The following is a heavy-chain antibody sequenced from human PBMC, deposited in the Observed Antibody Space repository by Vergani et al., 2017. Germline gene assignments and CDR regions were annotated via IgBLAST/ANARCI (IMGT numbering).Heavy chain of an antibody. CDR2: INHSGST. V-gene: IGHV4-34*01. CDR3: ARITGWADDCSGGSCYLPSVDY. Sequence: QVQLQQWGAGLLKPSETLSLTCAVYGGSFSGYYWSWIRQPPGKGLEWIGEINHSGSTNYNPSLKSRVTISVDTSKNQVSLKLSSVTGADTAVYYCARITGWADDCSGGSCYLPSVDYWGQGTLVTVSS. CDR1: GGSFSGYY. D-gene: IGHD2-15*01. J-gene: IGHJ4*02.